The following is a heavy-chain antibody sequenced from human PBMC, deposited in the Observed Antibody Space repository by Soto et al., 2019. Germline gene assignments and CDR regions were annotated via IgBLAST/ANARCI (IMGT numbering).Heavy chain of an antibody. D-gene: IGHD3-16*01. Sequence: GGSLRLSCAASEFTFSDYYMGWIRQAPGKGLEWVSYISGSSSYTNYADSVKGRFTISRDNAKNSLFLQMNSLRAEDTAVYYCARFRRGMPFDYWGQGALVTVS. CDR3: ARFRRGMPFDY. J-gene: IGHJ4*02. CDR1: EFTFSDYY. CDR2: ISGSSSYT. V-gene: IGHV3-11*03.